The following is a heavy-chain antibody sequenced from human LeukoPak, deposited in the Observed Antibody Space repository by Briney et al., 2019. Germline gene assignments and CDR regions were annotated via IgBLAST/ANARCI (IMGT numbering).Heavy chain of an antibody. CDR1: GFNFYSYR. V-gene: IGHV3-21*01. D-gene: IGHD5-24*01. Sequence: GGSLRLSCAASGFNFYSYRMNWVRQAPGQGLEWVSSFTSDSSSTSINYAGSVKGRFTISRDNAKNSLYLQMTSLRADDTAVYYCARAFDGYSEDYWGQGTLVTVSS. CDR3: ARAFDGYSEDY. J-gene: IGHJ4*02. CDR2: FTSDSSSTSI.